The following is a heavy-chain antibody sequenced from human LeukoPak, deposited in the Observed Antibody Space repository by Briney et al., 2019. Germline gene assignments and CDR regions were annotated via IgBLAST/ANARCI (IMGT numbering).Heavy chain of an antibody. D-gene: IGHD3-16*02. J-gene: IGHJ4*02. Sequence: GGSLRLSCAASGFNFNTYWMSWVRQAPGKGLEWVAFIRYDGSNKYYADSVKGRFTISRDNSKNTLYLQMNSLRAEDTALYYCAKDTSRHVWGSYRLNPSLDYWGQGTLVTVSS. CDR1: GFNFNTYW. V-gene: IGHV3-30*02. CDR2: IRYDGSNK. CDR3: AKDTSRHVWGSYRLNPSLDY.